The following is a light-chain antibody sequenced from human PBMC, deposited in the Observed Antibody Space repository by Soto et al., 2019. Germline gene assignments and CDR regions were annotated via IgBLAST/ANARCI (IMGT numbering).Light chain of an antibody. J-gene: IGKJ5*01. CDR2: DAS. Sequence: IVLKQSPGTLSLYPGERATLSCRASQSVSSSYLAWYQQKPGQAPRLLIYDASNRATGIPARFSGSGSGTDFTLTISSLEPEDFAVYYCQQRSNWPPFFGQGTRLEIK. CDR3: QQRSNWPPF. CDR1: QSVSSSY. V-gene: IGKV3D-20*02.